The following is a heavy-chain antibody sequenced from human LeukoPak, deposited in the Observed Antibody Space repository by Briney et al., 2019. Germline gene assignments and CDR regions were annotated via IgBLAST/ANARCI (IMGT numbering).Heavy chain of an antibody. CDR1: GFTFSSFA. J-gene: IGHJ4*02. CDR3: AKLSGYYQRNYNFDY. V-gene: IGHV3-23*01. Sequence: PGGSLRLSCAASGFTFSSFAMTWVRQAPGKGLEWVSTISNAADTYYADSVKGRFTISRDNSKSTLYLQLNSLRAEDTAVYYCAKLSGYYQRNYNFDYWGQGALVTVSS. D-gene: IGHD3-10*01. CDR2: ISNAADT.